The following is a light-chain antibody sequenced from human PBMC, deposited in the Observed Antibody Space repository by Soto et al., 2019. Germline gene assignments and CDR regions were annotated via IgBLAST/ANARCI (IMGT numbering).Light chain of an antibody. CDR1: SSDVGGYNY. CDR3: SSKTSSRTPFV. Sequence: QSALTQPASVSGSPGQSITISCTGTSSDVGGYNYVSWYQHHPGKAPKLTIYEVSNRPSGVSNRFSGSKSGNTASLTISGLQAEDEADYYCSSKTSSRTPFVFGTGTKVTVL. J-gene: IGLJ1*01. CDR2: EVS. V-gene: IGLV2-14*01.